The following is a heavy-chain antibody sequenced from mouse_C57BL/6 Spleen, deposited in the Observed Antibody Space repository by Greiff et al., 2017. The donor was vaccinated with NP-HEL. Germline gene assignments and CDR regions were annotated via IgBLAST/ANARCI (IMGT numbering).Heavy chain of an antibody. J-gene: IGHJ2*01. V-gene: IGHV14-4*01. CDR2: IDPENGDT. Sequence: VQLQQSGAELARPGASVKMSCKASGYTFTSYTMHWVKQRPEQGLEWIGWIDPENGDTEYASKFQGKATITADTSSNTAYLQLSSLTSEDTAVYYCTTVTGTDYWGQGTTLTVSS. D-gene: IGHD4-1*01. CDR3: TTVTGTDY. CDR1: GYTFTSYT.